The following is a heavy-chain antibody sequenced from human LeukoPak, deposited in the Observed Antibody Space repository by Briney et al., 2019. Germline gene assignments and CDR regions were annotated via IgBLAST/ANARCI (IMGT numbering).Heavy chain of an antibody. CDR1: GGSISSYY. D-gene: IGHD3-10*01. V-gene: IGHV4-59*01. J-gene: IGHJ4*02. Sequence: PSETLSLTCTVSGGSISSYYWSWIRQPPGKALEWIGYIYYSGSTYYNSSLKSRVTMSLDTSKNQFSLKLSSVTAADTAVYYCARDATPITMVRGVIVYFDYWGQGTLVTVSS. CDR2: IYYSGST. CDR3: ARDATPITMVRGVIVYFDY.